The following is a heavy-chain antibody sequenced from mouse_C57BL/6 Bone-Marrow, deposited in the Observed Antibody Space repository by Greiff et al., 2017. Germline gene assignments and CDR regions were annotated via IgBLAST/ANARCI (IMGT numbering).Heavy chain of an antibody. J-gene: IGHJ4*01. CDR1: GYSFTGYY. V-gene: IGHV1-42*01. CDR2: INPSTGGT. CDR3: ARWPRAMDY. Sequence: EVQLQQSGPELVKPGASVKISCKASGYSFTGYYMNWVKQSTEKSLEWIGEINPSTGGTTYNQKFKAKATLTVDKSPSTAYMQLKSLTSEDSAVYYCARWPRAMDYWGQGTSITVSS. D-gene: IGHD6-1*01.